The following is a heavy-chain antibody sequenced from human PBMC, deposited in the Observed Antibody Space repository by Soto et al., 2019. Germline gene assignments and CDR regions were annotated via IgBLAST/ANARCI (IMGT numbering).Heavy chain of an antibody. V-gene: IGHV4-59*08. J-gene: IGHJ4*02. CDR3: ARHRYSYGVYYFDY. CDR1: GGSISNYY. D-gene: IGHD5-18*01. Sequence: QVQLQESGPGRVKPSETLSLTCIVSGGSISNYYWSWIRQPPGKGLEWIGYIYYSGSTNYNPSLTSRVTISVDTSKNQFSLKLSSVTAADTAVYYCARHRYSYGVYYFDYWGQGTLVTVSS. CDR2: IYYSGST.